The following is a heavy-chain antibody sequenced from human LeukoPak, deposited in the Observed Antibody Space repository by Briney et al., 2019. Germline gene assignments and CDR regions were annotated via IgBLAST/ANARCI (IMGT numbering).Heavy chain of an antibody. CDR3: ARFTPDTAMANFDY. Sequence: PSQTLSLTCTVSGGSINSGGYSWSWIRQHPGKGLEWIGYIYYSGSTYYNPSLKSRVTISVDTSKNQFSLKLSSVTAADTAVYYCARFTPDTAMANFDYWGQGTLVTVSS. J-gene: IGHJ4*02. CDR2: IYYSGST. CDR1: GGSINSGGYS. V-gene: IGHV4-31*03. D-gene: IGHD5-18*01.